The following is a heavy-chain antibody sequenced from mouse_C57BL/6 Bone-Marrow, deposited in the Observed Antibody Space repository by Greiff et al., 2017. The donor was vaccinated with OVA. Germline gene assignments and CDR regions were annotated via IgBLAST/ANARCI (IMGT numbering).Heavy chain of an antibody. Sequence: VQLKESVAELVRPGASVKLSCTASGFNIKNTYMHWVKQRPEQGLEWIGRIDPANGNTKYAPKFQGKATITADISSNTAYLQLSSLTSEDTAIYYCARRRRSNWYFDVWGTGTTVTVSS. CDR3: ARRRRSNWYFDV. V-gene: IGHV14-3*01. D-gene: IGHD1-1*01. CDR1: GFNIKNTY. CDR2: IDPANGNT. J-gene: IGHJ1*03.